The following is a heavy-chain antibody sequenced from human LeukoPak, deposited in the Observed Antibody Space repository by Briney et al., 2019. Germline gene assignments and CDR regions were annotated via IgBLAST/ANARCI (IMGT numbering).Heavy chain of an antibody. J-gene: IGHJ2*01. Sequence: GGSLRLSCAATGFIFSDYYMSWIRQAPGKGLEWISYVSSRSSGSTKYYADSVKGRFSISRDNAKDSLYLQMNSLRVEDTAVYYCARIPAWLGAFGYFDLWGRGTLLTVSS. CDR1: GFIFSDYY. D-gene: IGHD3-10*01. V-gene: IGHV3-11*01. CDR3: ARIPAWLGAFGYFDL. CDR2: VSSRSSGSTK.